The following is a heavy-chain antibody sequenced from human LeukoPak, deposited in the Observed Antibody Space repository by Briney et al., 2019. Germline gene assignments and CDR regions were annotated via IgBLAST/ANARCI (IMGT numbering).Heavy chain of an antibody. CDR1: GGSISSSYYY. CDR3: ARGVTMIVVVIHDWYFDL. J-gene: IGHJ2*01. CDR2: IYYSGRT. D-gene: IGHD3-22*01. V-gene: IGHV4-39*01. Sequence: SETLSPTCTVSGGSISSSYYYWGWIRQPPGKGLEWIGNIYYSGRTYYNPSLKSRVTISVDTPKNQFSLKLSSVTAADTAVYYCARGVTMIVVVIHDWYFDLWGRGTLVTVSS.